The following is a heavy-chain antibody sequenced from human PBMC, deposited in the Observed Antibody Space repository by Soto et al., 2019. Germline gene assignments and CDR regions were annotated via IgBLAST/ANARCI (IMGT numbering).Heavy chain of an antibody. CDR2: IKSKTDGGTT. Sequence: GGSLRLSCAASGFTFSNAWMSWVRQAPGKGLEWVGRIKSKTDGGTTDYAAPVKGRFTISRDDSKNTLYLQMNSLKTEDTAVYYCAKHPLRVTLPGSYYYYGMDVWGQGTTVTVSS. D-gene: IGHD2-2*01. CDR1: GFTFSNAW. CDR3: AKHPLRVTLPGSYYYYGMDV. V-gene: IGHV3-15*01. J-gene: IGHJ6*02.